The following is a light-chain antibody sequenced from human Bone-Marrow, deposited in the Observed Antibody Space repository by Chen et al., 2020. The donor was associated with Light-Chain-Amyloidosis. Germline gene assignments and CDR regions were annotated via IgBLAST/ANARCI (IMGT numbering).Light chain of an antibody. Sequence: QSALTQPASVSGFPGQSITISCTGTISNVGGLNIVSWYQQHPGKAPKLIFYEVTKLLSGVSLRFSAVKSGNTASLTISGLQTEDEADYYCCSYAGDSTLLFGGGTKLTVL. CDR3: CSYAGDSTLL. J-gene: IGLJ2*01. V-gene: IGLV2-23*02. CDR1: ISNVGGLNI. CDR2: EVT.